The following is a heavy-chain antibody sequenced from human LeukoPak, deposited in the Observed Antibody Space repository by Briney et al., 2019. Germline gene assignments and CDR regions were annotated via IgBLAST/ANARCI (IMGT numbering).Heavy chain of an antibody. CDR2: ISYDGNNK. D-gene: IGHD3-10*01. CDR3: AKDWVVRGVISY. V-gene: IGHV3-30*18. Sequence: GGSLRLSCAASGFTFSSYVMHWVRQAPGKGLEWVAGISYDGNNKYYAESVKGRFTISRDNSENTLYLQMNSLRAEDTAVYYCAKDWVVRGVISYWGQGTLSPSPQ. J-gene: IGHJ4*02. CDR1: GFTFSSYV.